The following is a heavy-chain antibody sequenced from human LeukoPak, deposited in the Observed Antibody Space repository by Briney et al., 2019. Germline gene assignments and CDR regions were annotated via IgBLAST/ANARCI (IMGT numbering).Heavy chain of an antibody. J-gene: IGHJ4*02. V-gene: IGHV1-46*01. D-gene: IGHD1-26*01. CDR3: AREREILQPLDY. CDR1: GYTFTSYY. CDR2: INPSGGST. Sequence: ASVKVSCKASGYTFTSYYMHWVRQAPGQGLEWMGIINPSGGSTSYAQKFQGRVTMTRDMSTSTVYMELSSLRSEDTAVYYCAREREILQPLDYWGQGTLVTVSS.